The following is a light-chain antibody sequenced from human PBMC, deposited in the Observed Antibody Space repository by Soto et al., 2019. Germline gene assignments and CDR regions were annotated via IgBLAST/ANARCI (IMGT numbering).Light chain of an antibody. CDR3: QQCSSYPLT. Sequence: EVVWTRCPRTLSLSPGERATLSCRASQTVRNNYLAWYQQKPGQAPRLLIYDASSRATGIPDRCSGGGSGTDFTLTISRLEPEDFAVYYCQQCSSYPLTFGGGTKVDIK. V-gene: IGKV3-20*01. J-gene: IGKJ4*01. CDR2: DAS. CDR1: QTVRNNY.